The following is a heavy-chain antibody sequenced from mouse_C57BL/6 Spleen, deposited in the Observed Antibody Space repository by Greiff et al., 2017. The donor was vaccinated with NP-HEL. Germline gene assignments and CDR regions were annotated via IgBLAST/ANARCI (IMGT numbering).Heavy chain of an antibody. CDR2: IDPSDSYT. CDR1: GYTFTSYW. D-gene: IGHD2-5*01. V-gene: IGHV1-69*01. J-gene: IGHJ3*01. CDR3: ASTYYSNYPFAY. Sequence: LQQPGAELVMPGASVKLSCKASGYTFTSYWMHWVKQRPGQGLEWIGEIDPSDSYTNYNQKFKGKSTLTVDKSSSTAYMQLSSLTSEDSAVYYCASTYYSNYPFAYWGQGTLVTVSA.